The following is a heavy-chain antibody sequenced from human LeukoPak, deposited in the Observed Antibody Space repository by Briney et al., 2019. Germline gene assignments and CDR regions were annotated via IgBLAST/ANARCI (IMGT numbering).Heavy chain of an antibody. V-gene: IGHV3-23*01. CDR1: GFTFSSYA. Sequence: GGSPRLSCAASGFTFSSYAMSWVRQAPGKGLEWVSAIRGSGGSTYYADSVKGRFTISRDNSKNTLYLQMNSLRAEDTAVYYCAKDPRAYCGGDCYSVFHFDYWGQGTLVTVSS. CDR3: AKDPRAYCGGDCYSVFHFDY. J-gene: IGHJ4*02. CDR2: IRGSGGST. D-gene: IGHD2-21*02.